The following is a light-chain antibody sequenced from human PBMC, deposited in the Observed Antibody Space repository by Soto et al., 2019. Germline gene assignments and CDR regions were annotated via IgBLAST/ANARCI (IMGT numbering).Light chain of an antibody. CDR1: QSVSSSF. J-gene: IGKJ1*01. V-gene: IGKV3-20*01. CDR3: QQYDSSPWT. CDR2: GAS. Sequence: EIVLTQSPGTLSLSPGERATLSCRASQSVSSSFLAWYQQKPGQAPRLLIYGASTRATGIPDRFSGSRSGTDVTRTISRREPEDFAVDYCQQYDSSPWTCGQGTKVEIK.